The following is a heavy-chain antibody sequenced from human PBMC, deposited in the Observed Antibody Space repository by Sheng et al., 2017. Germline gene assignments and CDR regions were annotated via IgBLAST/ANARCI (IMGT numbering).Heavy chain of an antibody. V-gene: IGHV3-11*04. CDR1: GFTFSDYY. CDR3: ARDRGGGGVLDI. D-gene: IGHD3-10*01. CDR2: ISSSGSAI. J-gene: IGHJ3*02. Sequence: QVQLVESGGGLVKPGGSLRLSCAASGFTFSDYYMTWIRQAPGKGLEWVSYISSSGSAIYYADSVKGRFIISRDNTKNSLFLQMNSLRADDTAVYYCARDRGGGGVLDIWGQGTMVTVSS.